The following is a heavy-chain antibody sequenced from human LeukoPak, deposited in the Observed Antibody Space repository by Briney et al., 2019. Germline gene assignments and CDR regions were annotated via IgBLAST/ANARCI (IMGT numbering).Heavy chain of an antibody. CDR3: ASDPPTTVTTFGDY. Sequence: PGGSLRLSCAASGFTFSSYAMSWVRQAPGKGLKWVSAISGSGGSTYYADSVKGRFTISRDNSKNTLYLQMNSLRAEDTAVYYCASDPPTTVTTFGDYWGQGTLVTVSS. CDR1: GFTFSSYA. J-gene: IGHJ4*02. CDR2: ISGSGGST. D-gene: IGHD4-17*01. V-gene: IGHV3-23*01.